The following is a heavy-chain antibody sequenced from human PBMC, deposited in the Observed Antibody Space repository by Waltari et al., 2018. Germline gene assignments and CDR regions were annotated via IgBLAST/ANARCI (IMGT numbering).Heavy chain of an antibody. CDR3: TTDWDYYYYGMDV. J-gene: IGHJ6*02. V-gene: IGHV3-15*01. D-gene: IGHD3-16*01. CDR1: GFTFSNAG. Sequence: EVQLVESGGGLVKPGGSLRLSCAASGFTFSNAGMSWVRQAPGKGLEWVGRIKSKTDGGTTDYAAPVKGRFTISRDDSKNTLYLQMNSLKTEDTAVYYCTTDWDYYYYGMDVWGQGTTVTVSS. CDR2: IKSKTDGGTT.